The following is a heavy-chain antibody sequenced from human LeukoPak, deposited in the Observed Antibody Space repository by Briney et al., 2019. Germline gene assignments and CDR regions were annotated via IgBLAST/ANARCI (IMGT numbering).Heavy chain of an antibody. CDR3: ARAYGAGVFDI. CDR1: GFTFSSYE. J-gene: IGHJ3*02. V-gene: IGHV3-48*03. CDR2: ISSSGSTK. Sequence: GGSLRLSCEASGFTFSSYEMNWVRQAPGKGLEWVSYISSSGSTKYYADSVKGRFTISRDNAKNTLYLLMHSLRAEDTAVYYCARAYGAGVFDIWGQGTMVTVSS. D-gene: IGHD4-17*01.